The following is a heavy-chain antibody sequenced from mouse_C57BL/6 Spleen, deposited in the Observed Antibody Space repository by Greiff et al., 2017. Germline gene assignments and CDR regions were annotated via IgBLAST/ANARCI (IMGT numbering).Heavy chain of an antibody. V-gene: IGHV2-2*01. CDR1: GFSLTSYG. D-gene: IGHD2-1*01. Sequence: VKLMESGPGLVQPSQSLSITCTVSGFSLTSYGVHWVRQSPGKGLEWLGVIWSGGSTDYNAAFISRLSISKDNSKSQVFFKMNSLQADDTAIYYCARTSTMVTPWFAYWGQGTLVTVSA. CDR3: ARTSTMVTPWFAY. CDR2: IWSGGST. J-gene: IGHJ3*01.